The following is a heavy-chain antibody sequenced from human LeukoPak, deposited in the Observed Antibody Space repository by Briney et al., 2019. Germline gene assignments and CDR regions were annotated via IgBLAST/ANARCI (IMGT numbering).Heavy chain of an antibody. J-gene: IGHJ6*02. CDR1: GFTFSSYA. CDR2: ISGSGGST. D-gene: IGHD6-13*01. Sequence: GGSLRLSCAASGFTFSSYAMSWVRQAPGKGLEWASAISGSGGSTYYADSVKGRFTISRDNSKNTLYLQMNSLRAEDTAVYYCAKELYSSSWYPFSPYYYYGMDVWGQGTTVTVSS. V-gene: IGHV3-23*01. CDR3: AKELYSSSWYPFSPYYYYGMDV.